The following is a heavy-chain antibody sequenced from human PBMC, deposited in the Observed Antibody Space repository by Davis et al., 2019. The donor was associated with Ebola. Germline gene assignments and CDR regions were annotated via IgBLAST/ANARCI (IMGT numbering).Heavy chain of an antibody. CDR2: IYYSGST. J-gene: IGHJ3*02. D-gene: IGHD2-21*01. Sequence: PSETLSLTCTVSGGSISSYYWSWIRQPPGKGLEWIGYIYYSGSTNYNPSLKSRVTISVDTSKNQFSLKLSSVTAADTAVYYGARLWWVGGPFDIWGQGTMVTVSS. CDR3: ARLWWVGGPFDI. CDR1: GGSISSYY. V-gene: IGHV4-59*01.